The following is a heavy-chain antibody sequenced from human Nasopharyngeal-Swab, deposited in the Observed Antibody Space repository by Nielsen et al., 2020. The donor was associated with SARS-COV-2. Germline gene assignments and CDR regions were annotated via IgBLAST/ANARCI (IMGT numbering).Heavy chain of an antibody. V-gene: IGHV1-24*01. D-gene: IGHD6-19*01. J-gene: IGHJ5*02. CDR1: GYTLTELS. CDR3: ATGPAVAGTSNWFDP. Sequence: ASVKVSCKVSGYTLTELSMHWVRQAPGKGLEWMGGFDPEDGETIYAQKFQGRVTMTEDTSTDTAYMELSSLRSEDTAVYYCATGPAVAGTSNWFDPWGLGTLVTVSS. CDR2: FDPEDGET.